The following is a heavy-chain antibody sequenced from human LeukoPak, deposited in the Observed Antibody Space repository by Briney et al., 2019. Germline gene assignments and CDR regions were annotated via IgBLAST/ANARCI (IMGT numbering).Heavy chain of an antibody. CDR1: GFTVSSNY. J-gene: IGHJ3*02. D-gene: IGHD6-19*01. V-gene: IGHV3-53*01. CDR2: IYSGGSA. Sequence: GGSLRLSXAASGFTVSSNYMSWVCQAPGKGLEWVSVIYSGGSAYYADSVKGRFTISRDNSKNTLYLQMNSLRAEDTAVYYCARDSGWGAFDIWGQGTMVTVSS. CDR3: ARDSGWGAFDI.